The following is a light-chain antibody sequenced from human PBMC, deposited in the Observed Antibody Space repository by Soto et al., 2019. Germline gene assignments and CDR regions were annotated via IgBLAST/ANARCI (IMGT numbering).Light chain of an antibody. V-gene: IGKV1D-12*01. CDR2: AAS. CDR3: QQADTFPIT. J-gene: IGKJ5*01. Sequence: DIQMTQSPSSVSASVGDRVTISCLASQGISRSSAWYQHKPGKAPNLLIYAASSLQSGVPSRFSGSGFGTDFTLTISSLQPEDSAIYYCQQADTFPITFGQGTRLENK. CDR1: QGISRS.